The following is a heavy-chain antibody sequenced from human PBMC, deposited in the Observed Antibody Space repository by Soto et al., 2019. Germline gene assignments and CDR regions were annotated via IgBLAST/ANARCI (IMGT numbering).Heavy chain of an antibody. V-gene: IGHV4-30-2*01. D-gene: IGHD1-20*01. Sequence: QLQLQESGSGLVKPSQTLSLTCAVSGGSISSGGYSWSWIRQPPGKGLEWIGYIYHSGSTYYNPSLMSRVTISVDRSKNQFSLKLSSVTAADTAVYYCTRARNWNPNWFDPWGQGTLVTVSS. CDR2: IYHSGST. CDR3: TRARNWNPNWFDP. J-gene: IGHJ5*02. CDR1: GGSISSGGYS.